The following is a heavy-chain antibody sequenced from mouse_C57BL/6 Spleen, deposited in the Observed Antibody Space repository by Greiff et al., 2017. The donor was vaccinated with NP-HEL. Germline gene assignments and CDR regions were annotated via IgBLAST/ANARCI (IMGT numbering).Heavy chain of an antibody. D-gene: IGHD2-13*01. CDR1: GYAFTNYL. CDR2: INPGSGGT. CDR3: AREEDESDTFAY. V-gene: IGHV1-54*01. Sequence: VQLQQSGAELVRPGTSVKVSCKASGYAFTNYLIAWVKQRPGQGLEWIGVINPGSGGTNYNEKFKGKATLTADKSSSTAYMQLSSLTSEDSAVYFCAREEDESDTFAYWGQGTLVTVSA. J-gene: IGHJ3*01.